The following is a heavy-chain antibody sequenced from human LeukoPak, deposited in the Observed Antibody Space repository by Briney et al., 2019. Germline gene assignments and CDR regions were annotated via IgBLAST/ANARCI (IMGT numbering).Heavy chain of an antibody. Sequence: GGSLRLSCAASGFTVSSNYMSWVRQAPGKGLEWVSVIYRGGSTYYADSVKCRFTISRDNSKNTLYLQMNSLRAEDTAVYYCAKAGTSASGNSFDYWGQGTLVTVSS. CDR2: IYRGGST. V-gene: IGHV3-66*01. J-gene: IGHJ4*02. D-gene: IGHD1/OR15-1a*01. CDR3: AKAGTSASGNSFDY. CDR1: GFTVSSNY.